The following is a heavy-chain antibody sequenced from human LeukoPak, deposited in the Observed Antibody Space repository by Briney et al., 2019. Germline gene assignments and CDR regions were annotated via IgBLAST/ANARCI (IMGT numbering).Heavy chain of an antibody. J-gene: IGHJ4*02. CDR2: IYSGGST. V-gene: IGHV3-53*01. D-gene: IGHD6-19*01. Sequence: GGSLRLSCAASIFTFSSYEMNWVRQAPGKGLEWVSVIYSGGSTYYADSVKGRFTISRDNSKNTLYLQMNSLRAEDTAVYYCASTAGYSSGWYSWGQGTLVTVSS. CDR1: IFTFSSYE. CDR3: ASTAGYSSGWYS.